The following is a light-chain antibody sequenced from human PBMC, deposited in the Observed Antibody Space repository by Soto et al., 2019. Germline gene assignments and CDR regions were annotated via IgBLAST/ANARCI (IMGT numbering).Light chain of an antibody. J-gene: IGLJ2*01. Sequence: QPVLTQSPSASASLGASVKLTCTLSSGHSSCAIAWHQQQPEKGPRYLMKLNSDGSHSKGDGIPDRFSGSSSGAERYLTISSLQSEDEADYYCQIWGTGTYVVFGGGTKLTVL. CDR1: SGHSSCA. CDR3: QIWGTGTYVV. CDR2: LNSDGSH. V-gene: IGLV4-69*01.